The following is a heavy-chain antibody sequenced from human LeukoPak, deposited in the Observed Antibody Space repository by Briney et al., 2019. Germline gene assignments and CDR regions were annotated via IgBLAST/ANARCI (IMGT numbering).Heavy chain of an antibody. CDR2: IDEDGSEK. CDR1: GFSFSTYW. V-gene: IGHV3-7*01. J-gene: IGHJ5*02. D-gene: IGHD6-13*01. Sequence: HPGGSLRLSCEASGFSFSTYWMTWVRQAPGKGLEWVANIDEDGSEKYYVDSVKGRFTISRDNAKKSLYLQMNSLRVEDTAVYYCARGVRYSSSWFNWFDPWGQGTLVTVSS. CDR3: ARGVRYSSSWFNWFDP.